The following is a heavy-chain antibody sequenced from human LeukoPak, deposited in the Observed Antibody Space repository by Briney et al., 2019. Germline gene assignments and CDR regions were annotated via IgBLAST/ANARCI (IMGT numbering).Heavy chain of an antibody. V-gene: IGHV5-51*01. CDR2: IYPDDSDI. CDR3: ARGYCSSVSCYRFDY. CDR1: GYSFTTFW. Sequence: GESLKISCKGSGYSFTTFWIGWVRQMPGKGLEWMGIIYPDDSDIRYSSSFQGQVTIPADKSISTAYLQWSSLKASDTAMYYCARGYCSSVSCYRFDYWGQGTLVTVSS. J-gene: IGHJ4*02. D-gene: IGHD2-2*01.